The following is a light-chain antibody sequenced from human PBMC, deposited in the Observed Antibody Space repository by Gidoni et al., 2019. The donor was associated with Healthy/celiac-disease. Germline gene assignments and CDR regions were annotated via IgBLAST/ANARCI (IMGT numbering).Light chain of an antibody. V-gene: IGLV3-1*01. Sequence: SYALPQPPSVSVSPGQTASITCSGDKLGDKYACWYQQKPGQSPVLVIYQDSKRPSGIPERFSGSNSGNTATLTIRGTQAMDEADYYGQAGDSSTAVVFGGGTKLTVL. CDR2: QDS. CDR1: KLGDKY. CDR3: QAGDSSTAVV. J-gene: IGLJ2*01.